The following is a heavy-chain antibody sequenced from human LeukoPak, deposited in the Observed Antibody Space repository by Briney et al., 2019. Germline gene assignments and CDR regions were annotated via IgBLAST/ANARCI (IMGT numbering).Heavy chain of an antibody. CDR1: GFTFSSYD. V-gene: IGHV3-13*01. CDR3: ARGGQQLGELDC. CDR2: IGTAGDT. Sequence: AGGSLRLSCAASGFTFSSYDMHWVRQATGKGLEWVPAIGTAGDTYYPGSVKGRFTISRENAKNSLYLQMNSLRAGDTAVYYCARGGQQLGELDCWGQGTLVTVSS. J-gene: IGHJ4*02. D-gene: IGHD6-13*01.